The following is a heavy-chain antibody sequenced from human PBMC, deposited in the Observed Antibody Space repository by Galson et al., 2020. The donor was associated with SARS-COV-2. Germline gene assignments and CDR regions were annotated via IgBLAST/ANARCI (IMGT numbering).Heavy chain of an antibody. J-gene: IGHJ6*02. CDR2: ISYDGSNK. CDR3: AKDWGYCGGDCYHYYYYGMDV. V-gene: IGHV3-30*18. Sequence: TGGSLRLSCAASGFTFSSYGMHWVRQAPGKGLEWVAVISYDGSNKYYADSVKGRFTISRDNSKNTLYLQMNSLRAEDTAVYYCAKDWGYCGGDCYHYYYYGMDVWGQGTTVTVSS. D-gene: IGHD2-21*02. CDR1: GFTFSSYG.